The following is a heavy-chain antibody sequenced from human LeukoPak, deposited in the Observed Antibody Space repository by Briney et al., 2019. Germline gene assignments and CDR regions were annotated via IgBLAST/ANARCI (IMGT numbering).Heavy chain of an antibody. Sequence: SETLSLTCTVSGGSISSSSYYWGWIRQPPGKGLEWIGSIYYSGSTYYNPSLKSRVTISVDTSKNKFSLKLSSVTAADTAVYYCARGRPAAAGDFYYYYYYMDVWGKGTTVTVSS. CDR1: GGSISSSSYY. J-gene: IGHJ6*03. CDR3: ARGRPAAAGDFYYYYYYMDV. CDR2: IYYSGST. D-gene: IGHD6-13*01. V-gene: IGHV4-39*07.